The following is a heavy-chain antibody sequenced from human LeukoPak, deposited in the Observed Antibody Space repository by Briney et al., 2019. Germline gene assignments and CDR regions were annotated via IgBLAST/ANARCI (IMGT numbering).Heavy chain of an antibody. CDR1: GGSVSSGSNY. J-gene: IGHJ5*02. V-gene: IGHV4-61*02. CDR2: IYTSGST. Sequence: PSQTLSLTCTVSGGSVSSGSNYWNWIRQPAGKGLEWIGRIYTSGSTNYNPSLKSRVTISVDTSKNQFSLKVSSVTAADTAVYYCARRRITHGCWFDPWGQGTLVTVSS. D-gene: IGHD3-10*01. CDR3: ARRRITHGCWFDP.